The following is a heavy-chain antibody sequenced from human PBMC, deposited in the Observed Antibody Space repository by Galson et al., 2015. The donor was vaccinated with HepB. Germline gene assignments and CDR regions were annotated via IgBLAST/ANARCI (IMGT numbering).Heavy chain of an antibody. D-gene: IGHD2-21*02. Sequence: SLRLSCAASGFSFSIYAMTWVRQAPGKGLEWVSGISGRGDGTYYADSVKGRFTISRDNSKNTLYVQMNSLRAEDTAVYYCAKTVTIVVVTGVYYFDYWGQGTLVTVSS. CDR3: AKTVTIVVVTGVYYFDY. V-gene: IGHV3-23*01. CDR2: ISGRGDGT. CDR1: GFSFSIYA. J-gene: IGHJ4*02.